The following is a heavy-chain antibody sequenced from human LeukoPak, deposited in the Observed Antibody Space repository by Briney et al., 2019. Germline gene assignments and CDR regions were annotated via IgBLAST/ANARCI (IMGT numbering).Heavy chain of an antibody. CDR1: GGSFSGYY. D-gene: IGHD3-3*01. J-gene: IGHJ6*03. CDR2: ISTTGST. Sequence: PSETLSLTCAVYGGSFSGYYWSWIRQPAGKGLEWIGRISTTGSTDYDPSLKSRLIISIDTSKNQFSLRLSSATAADTAVYYCARDQFSSGYLGYYYYYMDVWGKGTTVTVSS. CDR3: ARDQFSSGYLGYYYYYMDV. V-gene: IGHV4-59*10.